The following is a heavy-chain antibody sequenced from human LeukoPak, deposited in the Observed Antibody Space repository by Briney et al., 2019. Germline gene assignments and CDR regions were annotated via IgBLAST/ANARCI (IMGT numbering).Heavy chain of an antibody. Sequence: SETLSLTCTVSGASLSSSSWTWIRQPPGKGLECIGFIYYSGTAHYHPSLKSRVTISLDTSKNQFSLRLSSVTAADTAVYYCARQMDTVTADYWGQGTLVTVSS. CDR1: GASLSSSS. D-gene: IGHD4-17*01. CDR3: ARQMDTVTADY. J-gene: IGHJ4*02. V-gene: IGHV4-59*08. CDR2: IYYSGTA.